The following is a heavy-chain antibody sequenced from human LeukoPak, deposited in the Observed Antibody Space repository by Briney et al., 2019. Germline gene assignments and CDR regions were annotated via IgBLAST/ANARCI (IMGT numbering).Heavy chain of an antibody. CDR1: GGSISSHY. CDR3: ARDHNFWGGDTSWNYYYMDV. Sequence: PSETLSLTCTVSGGSISSHYWSWIRQPPGKGLEWIGYIYYSGSTNYNPSLKSRVTISVDTSKNQFSLKLSSVTAADTAVYYCARDHNFWGGDTSWNYYYMDVWGKGTTVTVSS. V-gene: IGHV4-59*11. J-gene: IGHJ6*03. D-gene: IGHD3-3*01. CDR2: IYYSGST.